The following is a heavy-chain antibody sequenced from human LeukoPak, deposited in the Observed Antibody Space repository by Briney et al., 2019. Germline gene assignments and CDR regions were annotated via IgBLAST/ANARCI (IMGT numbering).Heavy chain of an antibody. CDR1: GFTFSSYA. Sequence: GGSLRLSCAASGFTFSSYARSWVRQAPGKGLEWVSAISGSGGSTYYADSVKGRFTISRDNSKNTLYLQMNSLRAEDTAVYYCAKERGIVVVPAAEFDYWGQGTLVAVSS. CDR3: AKERGIVVVPAAEFDY. CDR2: ISGSGGST. D-gene: IGHD2-2*01. J-gene: IGHJ4*02. V-gene: IGHV3-23*01.